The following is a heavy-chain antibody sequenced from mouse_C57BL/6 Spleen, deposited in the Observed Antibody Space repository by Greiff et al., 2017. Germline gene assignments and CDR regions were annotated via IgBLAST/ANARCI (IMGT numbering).Heavy chain of an antibody. CDR3: ARFRLVYAMDY. J-gene: IGHJ4*01. CDR2: IYPGGGYT. CDR1: GYTFTNYW. V-gene: IGHV1-63*01. Sequence: QVQLQQSGADLVRPGTSVKISCKASGYTFTNYWIGWAKQRPGHGLEWIGDIYPGGGYTNYNEKFKGKATLTADQSSSTAYMQFSSLTSEDTAIYYCARFRLVYAMDYWGQGTSVTVSS.